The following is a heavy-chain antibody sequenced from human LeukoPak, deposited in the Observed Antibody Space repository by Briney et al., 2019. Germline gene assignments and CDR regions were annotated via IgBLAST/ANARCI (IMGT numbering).Heavy chain of an antibody. D-gene: IGHD2-21*02. CDR1: GYTFTSYY. CDR2: INPSGGST. Sequence: ASVKVSCKASGYTFTSYYMHWVRQAPGQGLEWMGIINPSGGSTSYAQKFQGRVTMTRDMSTSTVYMELSSLRSEDTAVYYCARDECGGDCYDAFDIWGQGTLVTVSS. J-gene: IGHJ3*02. V-gene: IGHV1-46*01. CDR3: ARDECGGDCYDAFDI.